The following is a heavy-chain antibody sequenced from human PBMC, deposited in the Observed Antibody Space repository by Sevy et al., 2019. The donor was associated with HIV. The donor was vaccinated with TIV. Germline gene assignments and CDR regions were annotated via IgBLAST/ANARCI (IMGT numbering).Heavy chain of an antibody. CDR1: GFTFSSYW. CDR3: VAANTWQDY. CDR2: VNSDGSST. J-gene: IGHJ4*02. Sequence: GGSLRLSCAASGFTFSSYWMHWVRQAPGKGPVWFSGVNSDGSSTNYADSVKGRFTMSRDSAKNTLYLQMNSLRAEDTAVNFCVAANTWQDYWGQGTLVTVSS. V-gene: IGHV3-74*01. D-gene: IGHD2-15*01.